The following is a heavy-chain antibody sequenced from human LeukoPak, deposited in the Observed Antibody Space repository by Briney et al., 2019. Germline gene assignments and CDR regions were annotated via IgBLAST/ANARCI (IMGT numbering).Heavy chain of an antibody. Sequence: GASVKVSCKASGYTFTSYGISWVRQAPGQGLEWMGWISAYNGNTNYAQKLQGRVTMTTDTSTSTAYREMRSLRSDEPAVYYCARGAPAPGYSGREWGYWGQGTLVTVSS. CDR3: ARGAPAPGYSGREWGY. CDR1: GYTFTSYG. V-gene: IGHV1-18*01. CDR2: ISAYNGNT. J-gene: IGHJ4*02. D-gene: IGHD5-12*01.